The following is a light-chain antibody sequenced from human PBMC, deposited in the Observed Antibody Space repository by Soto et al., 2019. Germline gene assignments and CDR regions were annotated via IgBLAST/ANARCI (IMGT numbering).Light chain of an antibody. V-gene: IGKV2D-29*02. CDR1: QGLVFSDGNTY. CDR3: MQSTQLPPT. Sequence: DVVMTQSPLSLPVTLGQPASISCRSGQGLVFSDGNTYLSWYLQKPGQSPQLLIYEVSTRVSGVPDRFSGSGSGTDFTLEISRVETDDVGIYYCMQSTQLPPTFGQGTRLEIK. J-gene: IGKJ5*01. CDR2: EVS.